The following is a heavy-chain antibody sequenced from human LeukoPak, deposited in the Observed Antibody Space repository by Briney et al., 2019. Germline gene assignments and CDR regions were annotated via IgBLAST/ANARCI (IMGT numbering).Heavy chain of an antibody. CDR2: IIPIFGTA. J-gene: IGHJ6*02. V-gene: IGHV1-69*13. CDR3: AHTDGITGTTDYYYGMDV. CDR1: GGTFSSYA. Sequence: SVKVSCKASGGTFSSYAISWVRQAPGQGLEWMGGIIPIFGTANYAQKFQGRVTITVDESTSTAYMELSSLRSEDTAVYYCAHTDGITGTTDYYYGMDVWGQGTTVTVSS. D-gene: IGHD1-7*01.